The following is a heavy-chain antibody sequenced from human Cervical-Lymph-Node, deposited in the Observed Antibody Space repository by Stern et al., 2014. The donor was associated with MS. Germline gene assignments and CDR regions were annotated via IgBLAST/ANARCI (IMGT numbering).Heavy chain of an antibody. J-gene: IGHJ6*02. CDR3: VRGGFSYGYGLDA. V-gene: IGHV1-8*01. CDR2: MNPNNANT. D-gene: IGHD5-18*01. Sequence: QVQLVQPGSQVRKPGASVKVSCQALGYTFINYDIFWVRQATGQGLEWMGWMNPNNANTGHAQKFQGRVTMTRNTSISTAYMELSGLRSDDTAVYYCVRGGFSYGYGLDAWGQGTAVIVSS. CDR1: GYTFINYD.